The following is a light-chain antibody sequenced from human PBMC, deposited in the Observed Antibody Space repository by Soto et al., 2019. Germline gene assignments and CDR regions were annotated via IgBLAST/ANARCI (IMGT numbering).Light chain of an antibody. CDR2: GAS. J-gene: IGKJ5*01. CDR3: QQYGGSPIT. Sequence: LTQSPATLSLNPGDRVTLSCRISQSVTTKLAWYQHKPGQAPALLMSGASTRASGVPVRFSGSGSGTDFTLTITRLEPEDFALYYCQQYGGSPITFGLGTRLEI. V-gene: IGKV3-20*01. CDR1: QSVTTK.